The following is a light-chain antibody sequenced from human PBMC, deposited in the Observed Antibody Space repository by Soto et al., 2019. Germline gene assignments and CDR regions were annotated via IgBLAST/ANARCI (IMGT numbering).Light chain of an antibody. V-gene: IGLV1-40*01. CDR3: QSYDSSLSGSGV. CDR1: SSNIGAGYD. Sequence: VLTQPPSVSGAPGQRVTISCTGSSSNIGAGYDVHWYQQLPGTAPKLLIYGNSNRPSGVPDRFSGSKFGTSASLAITGLQAEDEADYYCQSYDSSLSGSGVFGTGTKVTVL. CDR2: GNS. J-gene: IGLJ1*01.